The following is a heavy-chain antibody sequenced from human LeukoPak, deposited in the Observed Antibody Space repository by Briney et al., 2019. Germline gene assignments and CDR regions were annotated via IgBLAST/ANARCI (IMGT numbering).Heavy chain of an antibody. Sequence: SVKVSCKASGGTFSSYAISWVRQAPGQGLEWMGGIIPIFGTANYAQKFQGRVTITADESTSTAYMELSSLRSEDTAAYYCARGGRGRDYYYYGMDVWGQGTTVTVSS. CDR1: GGTFSSYA. D-gene: IGHD2-15*01. J-gene: IGHJ6*02. CDR3: ARGGRGRDYYYYGMDV. CDR2: IIPIFGTA. V-gene: IGHV1-69*13.